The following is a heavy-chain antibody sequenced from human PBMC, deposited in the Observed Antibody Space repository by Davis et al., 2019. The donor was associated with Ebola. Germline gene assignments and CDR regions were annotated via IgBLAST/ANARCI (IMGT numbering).Heavy chain of an antibody. CDR3: AKQRGVGAIDYDY. J-gene: IGHJ4*02. D-gene: IGHD1-26*01. Sequence: GESLKISCAASGFPFSTYAMGWVRQAPGKGLEWVSDISSGGGAPYYADSVKGRFTTFRDNPKNTLYLQMNSLRADDTAVYYCAKQRGVGAIDYDYWGRGTVVTVSS. CDR1: GFPFSTYA. CDR2: ISSGGGAP. V-gene: IGHV3-23*01.